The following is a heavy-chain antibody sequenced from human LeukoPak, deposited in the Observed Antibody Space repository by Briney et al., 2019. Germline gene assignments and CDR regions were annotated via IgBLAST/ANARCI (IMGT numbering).Heavy chain of an antibody. D-gene: IGHD6-13*01. Sequence: GGSLRLSCAASGFTFSSYSMNWVRQAPGKGLEWVASISTSSSYIYYADSVKGRFTISRDNAKNSLYLQMNSLRAEDTAVYYCARDEAYRSRGNSGWFDPWGQGTLVTVSS. V-gene: IGHV3-21*01. CDR1: GFTFSSYS. CDR2: ISTSSSYI. CDR3: ARDEAYRSRGNSGWFDP. J-gene: IGHJ5*02.